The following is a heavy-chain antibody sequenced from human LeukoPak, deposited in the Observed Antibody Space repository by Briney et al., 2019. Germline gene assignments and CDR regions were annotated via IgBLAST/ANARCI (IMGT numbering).Heavy chain of an antibody. CDR2: MNPNSGIA. J-gene: IGHJ6*02. CDR1: GNTFTSYD. CDR3: ARPRQLWSYGMDV. Sequence: GASVKVSCKASGNTFTSYDINWVRQATGQGLEWMGWMNPNSGIAGYAQKFQGRVTMTRNTSINTACMELSSLRSEDTAVYYCARPRQLWSYGMDVWGQGTTVTVSS. D-gene: IGHD5-18*01. V-gene: IGHV1-8*01.